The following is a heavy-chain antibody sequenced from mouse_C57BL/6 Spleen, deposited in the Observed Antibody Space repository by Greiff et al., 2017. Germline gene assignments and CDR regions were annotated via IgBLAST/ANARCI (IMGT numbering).Heavy chain of an antibody. CDR2: INPNNGGT. V-gene: IGHV1-22*01. J-gene: IGHJ3*01. Sequence: EVQLQQSGPELVKPGASVKMSCKASGYTFTDYNMHWVKQSHGKSLEWIGYINPNNGGTSYNQKFKGKATLTVNKSSSTAYMELRSLTSEDSAVYYCARKNWEGSWFAYWGQGTLVTVSA. CDR3: ARKNWEGSWFAY. CDR1: GYTFTDYN. D-gene: IGHD4-1*01.